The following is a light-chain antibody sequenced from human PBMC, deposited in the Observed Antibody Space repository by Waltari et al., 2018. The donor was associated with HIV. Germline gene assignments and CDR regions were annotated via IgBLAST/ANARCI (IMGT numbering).Light chain of an antibody. CDR3: PVWGRSRDLV. CDR2: DVS. Sequence: SNVLTQPPSVSVAPGQTARITCGGNNTGSKSVHWYQQRPGQAPVVGVFDVSDPPSGIPGRFACSNSGNTATPTIRRVEAGDEAHYYCPVWGRSRDLVFGGGTKVTVL. J-gene: IGLJ3*02. V-gene: IGLV3-21*02. CDR1: NTGSKS.